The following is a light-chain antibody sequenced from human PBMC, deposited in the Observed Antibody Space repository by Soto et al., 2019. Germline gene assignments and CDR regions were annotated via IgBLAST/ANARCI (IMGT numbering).Light chain of an antibody. CDR2: KAS. V-gene: IGKV1-5*03. Sequence: DIQMTQSPSTLSAFVGARVTITCRASQNINSWLAWYQQKPGKAPNLLIYKASTLHSGVPPRFSGSGSGTEFTLAISSLQPDDSATYYCHQYDTYPGTFGQGTKVEIK. CDR1: QNINSW. CDR3: HQYDTYPGT. J-gene: IGKJ1*01.